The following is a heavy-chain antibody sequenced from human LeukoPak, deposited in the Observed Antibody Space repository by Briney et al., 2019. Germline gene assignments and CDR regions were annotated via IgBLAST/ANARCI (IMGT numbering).Heavy chain of an antibody. Sequence: SETLSLTCTVSGGSIGSSTYYWSWIRQPPGKGLEWIGEINHSGSTNYNPSLKSRVTISVDTSKNQFSLKLSSVTAADTAVYYCARPIEGSGSEYYYGMDVWGQGTTVTVSS. V-gene: IGHV4-39*07. CDR2: INHSGST. CDR3: ARPIEGSGSEYYYGMDV. J-gene: IGHJ6*02. CDR1: GGSIGSSTYY. D-gene: IGHD3-10*01.